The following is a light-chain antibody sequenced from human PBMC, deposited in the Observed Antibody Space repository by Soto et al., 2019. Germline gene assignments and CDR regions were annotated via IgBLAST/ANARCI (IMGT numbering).Light chain of an antibody. V-gene: IGKV3-20*01. CDR1: QSVSSSY. CDR2: GAS. Sequence: EIVLTQSPGTLSLSPGERATLSCRASQSVSSSYLAWYQQKPGQAPRHLIYGASSRATGIPDRFSGSGSGTDFTLTISRLEPEDCAVYYCQQYGSSPYTFGQGTKLEIK. J-gene: IGKJ2*01. CDR3: QQYGSSPYT.